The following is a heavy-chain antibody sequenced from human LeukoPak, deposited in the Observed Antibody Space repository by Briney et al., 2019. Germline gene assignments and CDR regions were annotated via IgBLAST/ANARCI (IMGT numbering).Heavy chain of an antibody. CDR3: ARANCGGDCLEGSYYYYYMDV. CDR1: GFTFSSYG. D-gene: IGHD2-21*02. J-gene: IGHJ6*03. V-gene: IGHV3-30*19. CDR2: ISYDGSNK. Sequence: GGSLRLSCAASGFTFSSYGMHWVRQAPGKGLEWVAVISYDGSNKYYADSVKGRFTISRDNSKNTLYLQMNSLRAEDTAVYYCARANCGGDCLEGSYYYYYMDVWGKGTTVTVSS.